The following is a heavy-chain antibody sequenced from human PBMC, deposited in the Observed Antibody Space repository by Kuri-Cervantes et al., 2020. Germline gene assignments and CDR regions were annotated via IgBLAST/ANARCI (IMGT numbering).Heavy chain of an antibody. CDR3: AREDRGYYDSSGYFDY. CDR2: ICYSGST. V-gene: IGHV4-59*01. CDR1: GGSISSYY. J-gene: IGHJ4*02. Sequence: SETLSLTCTVSGGSISSYYWSWIRQPPGKGLEWIGYICYSGSTNYNPSLKSRVTISVDTSKNQFSLKLSSVTAADTAVYYCAREDRGYYDSSGYFDYWGQGTLVTVSS. D-gene: IGHD3-22*01.